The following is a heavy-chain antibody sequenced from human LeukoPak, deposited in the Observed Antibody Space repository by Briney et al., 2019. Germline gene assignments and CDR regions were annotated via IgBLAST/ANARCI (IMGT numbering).Heavy chain of an antibody. CDR2: IYHSGST. V-gene: IGHV4-38-2*02. CDR3: AREGVGGSSGWYL. CDR1: GYSISSGYY. J-gene: IGHJ4*02. D-gene: IGHD6-19*01. Sequence: PSETLSLTCAVSGYSISSGYYWGWIRQPPGKGLEWIGSIYHSGSTYYNPSLKSRVTISVDTSKNQFSLKLSSVTAADTAVYYCAREGVGGSSGWYLWGQGTLVTVSS.